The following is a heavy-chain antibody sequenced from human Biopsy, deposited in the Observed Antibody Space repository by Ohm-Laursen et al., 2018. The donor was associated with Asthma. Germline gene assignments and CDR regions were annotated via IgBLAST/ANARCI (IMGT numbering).Heavy chain of an antibody. D-gene: IGHD4-17*01. CDR3: ARTTYGDDGFDP. J-gene: IGHJ5*02. V-gene: IGHV4-59*12. CDR1: GGSISSSY. Sequence: GTLSLTWTVSGGSISSSYWSWIRQPPGKGLEWIGYIYYSGSTNYNPSLKSRVTISVDTSKNRFSLSLTSVTAADTAVYYCARTTYGDDGFDPWGQGTLVTVSS. CDR2: IYYSGST.